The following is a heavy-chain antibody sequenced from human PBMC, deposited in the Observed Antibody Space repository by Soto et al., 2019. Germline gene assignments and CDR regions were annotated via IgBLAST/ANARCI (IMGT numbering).Heavy chain of an antibody. V-gene: IGHV4-34*01. D-gene: IGHD3-10*01. CDR2: TNHSGST. CDR1: GGSFSGYY. Sequence: SETLSLTCAVYGGSFSGYYWSWIRQPPGKGLEWIGETNHSGSTNYNPSLKSRVTISVDTSKNQFSLKLSSVTAADTAVYYCARDHSYYGSGSYYKRAVSYYGMDVWGQGTTVTVSS. CDR3: ARDHSYYGSGSYYKRAVSYYGMDV. J-gene: IGHJ6*02.